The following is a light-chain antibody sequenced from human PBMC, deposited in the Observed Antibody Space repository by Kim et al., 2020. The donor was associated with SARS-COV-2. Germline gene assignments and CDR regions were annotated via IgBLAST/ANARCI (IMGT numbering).Light chain of an antibody. CDR3: QVWDSSGV. Sequence: VSVDLGQTARITCGGNNIGSKNVHWYQQKPGQAPVLVIYRDSNRPSGIPERFSGSNSGNTATLTISRAQAGDEADYYCQVWDSSGVFGGGTQLTVL. CDR1: NIGSKN. V-gene: IGLV3-9*01. J-gene: IGLJ2*01. CDR2: RDS.